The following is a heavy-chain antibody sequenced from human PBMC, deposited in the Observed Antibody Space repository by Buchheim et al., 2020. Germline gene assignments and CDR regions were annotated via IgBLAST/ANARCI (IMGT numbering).Heavy chain of an antibody. Sequence: QVQLVESGGGVVQPGRSLRLSCAASGFTFSSYAMHWVRQAPGKGLEWVAVISSDESNKYYADSVKGRLTIARDNSKNTLYLLMNSLRTEDTAIYYCVRKSHNGIAAAGDYFEYWGQGTL. J-gene: IGHJ4*02. CDR2: ISSDESNK. CDR1: GFTFSSYA. D-gene: IGHD6-13*01. V-gene: IGHV3-30-3*01. CDR3: VRKSHNGIAAAGDYFEY.